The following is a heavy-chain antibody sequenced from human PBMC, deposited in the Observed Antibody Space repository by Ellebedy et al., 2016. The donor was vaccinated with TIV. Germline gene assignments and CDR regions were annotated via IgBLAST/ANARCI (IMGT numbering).Heavy chain of an antibody. J-gene: IGHJ6*02. CDR3: ASRAIAVTPTDLPRDYYYGMDV. V-gene: IGHV3-21*01. Sequence: GGSLRLSCAASGFTFSNAWMNWVRQAPGKGLEWVSSISSTSTYIYYADSVKGRFTISRGNAKSSLYLQMNSLRVEDTAVYYCASRAIAVTPTDLPRDYYYGMDVWGQGTTVTVSS. CDR1: GFTFSNAW. CDR2: ISSTSTYI. D-gene: IGHD6-19*01.